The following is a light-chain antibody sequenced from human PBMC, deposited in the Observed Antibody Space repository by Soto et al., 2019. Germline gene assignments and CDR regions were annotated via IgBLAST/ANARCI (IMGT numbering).Light chain of an antibody. V-gene: IGKV3-20*01. CDR3: RQYGSSPDT. CDR2: GAS. Sequence: EIVLTQSPGTLSLSPGERATLSCRASQSVSSSYLAWYQQKAGQAPRLLIYGASSRATGIPDRFSGSGSGTDFTLTISTLEPEDFAVYYCRQYGSSPDTFGQGTKLEIK. CDR1: QSVSSSY. J-gene: IGKJ2*01.